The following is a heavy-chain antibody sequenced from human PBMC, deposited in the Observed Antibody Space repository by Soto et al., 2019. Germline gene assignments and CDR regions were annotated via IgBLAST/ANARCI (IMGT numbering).Heavy chain of an antibody. CDR2: IWYDGSNK. CDR3: ARSSIAARTRYFDY. D-gene: IGHD6-6*01. Sequence: QVQLVESGGGVVQPGRSLRLSCAASGFTFSSYGMHWVRQAPGKGLEWVAVIWYDGSNKYYADSVKGRFTISRDNSKNTLYLQMNRLRAEDTAVYYCARSSIAARTRYFDYWGQGTLVTVSS. V-gene: IGHV3-33*01. J-gene: IGHJ4*02. CDR1: GFTFSSYG.